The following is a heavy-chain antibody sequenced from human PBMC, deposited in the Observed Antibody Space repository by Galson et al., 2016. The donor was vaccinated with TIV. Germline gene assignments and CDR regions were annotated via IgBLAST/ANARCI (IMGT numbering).Heavy chain of an antibody. D-gene: IGHD4-17*01. V-gene: IGHV5-51*01. CDR2: IYPDDSDT. CDR1: GSSFTNYW. CDR3: ARRGPRYGKFDE. Sequence: QSGAEVKKPGESLKISCKGSGSSFTNYWIAWVRQMPGKGLEWMGIIYPDDSDTRYSPSFQGQVTFSADKSINTAFLQWSSLEASDTAMYYCARRGPRYGKFDEWGQGTPVTVSS. J-gene: IGHJ4*02.